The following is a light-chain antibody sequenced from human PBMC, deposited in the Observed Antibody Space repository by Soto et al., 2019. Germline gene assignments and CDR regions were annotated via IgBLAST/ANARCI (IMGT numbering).Light chain of an antibody. Sequence: QSVLSQPPSASGTPGQRVTISCSGSSSNIGSNSVNWYQQLPGAAPTLLIYSFDQRPSGVPDRFSGSKSGTSASLAISGLQSQDEADYYCGTWDHSLSVVVLGGGTKVTVL. J-gene: IGLJ2*01. CDR3: GTWDHSLSVVV. V-gene: IGLV1-44*01. CDR1: SSNIGSNS. CDR2: SFD.